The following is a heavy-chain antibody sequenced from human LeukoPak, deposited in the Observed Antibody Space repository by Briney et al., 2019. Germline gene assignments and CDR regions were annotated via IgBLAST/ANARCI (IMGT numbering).Heavy chain of an antibody. CDR3: ARDVWTLPHY. CDR2: INHSGST. J-gene: IGHJ4*02. V-gene: IGHV4-34*01. CDR1: GGSFSGYY. Sequence: SETLSLTCAVYGGSFSGYYWSWIRQPPGKGLEWIGEINHSGSTNYNPSLKSRVTISVDTSKNQFSLKLSSVTAADTAVYYCARDVWTLPHYWGQGTLVTVSS. D-gene: IGHD3/OR15-3a*01.